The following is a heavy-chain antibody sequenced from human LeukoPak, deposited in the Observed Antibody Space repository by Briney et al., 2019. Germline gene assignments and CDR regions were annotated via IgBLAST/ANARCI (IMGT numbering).Heavy chain of an antibody. Sequence: EASVKVSCKASGGTFSSYAISWVRQAPGQGLEWMGRIIPIFGTANYAQKFQGRVTITTDESTSTAYMELSSLRSEDTAVSYCARELGYCTNGVCQDWYFDLWGRGTLVTVSS. V-gene: IGHV1-69*05. D-gene: IGHD2-8*01. J-gene: IGHJ2*01. CDR2: IIPIFGTA. CDR3: ARELGYCTNGVCQDWYFDL. CDR1: GGTFSSYA.